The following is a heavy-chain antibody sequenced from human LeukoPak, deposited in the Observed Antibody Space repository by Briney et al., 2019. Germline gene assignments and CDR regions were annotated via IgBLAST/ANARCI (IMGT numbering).Heavy chain of an antibody. CDR1: GGSISSYY. Sequence: SETLSHTSIVSGGSISSYYWSWIRQPPGKGLEWLGYIYYSGSTNYNPSLQGRVTISVDTSKNQFSLKLSSVTAADTAVYYCARLYGDYAWGQGTLVTVSS. V-gene: IGHV4-59*01. CDR3: ARLYGDYA. D-gene: IGHD4-17*01. J-gene: IGHJ5*02. CDR2: IYYSGST.